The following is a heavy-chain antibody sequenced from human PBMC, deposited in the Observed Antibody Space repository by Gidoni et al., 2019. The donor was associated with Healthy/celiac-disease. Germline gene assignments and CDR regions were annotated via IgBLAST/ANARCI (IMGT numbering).Heavy chain of an antibody. CDR3: AKDQTGIAAAGTGFDY. CDR2: ISWNSGSI. Sequence: EVQLVESGGGLVQHGRSLRLSCAASGFTFDDYAMHWVRQAPGKGLEWVSGISWNSGSIGYADSVKGRFTISRDNAKNSLYLQMNSLRAEDTALYYCAKDQTGIAAAGTGFDYWGQGTLVTVSS. V-gene: IGHV3-9*01. CDR1: GFTFDDYA. J-gene: IGHJ4*02. D-gene: IGHD6-13*01.